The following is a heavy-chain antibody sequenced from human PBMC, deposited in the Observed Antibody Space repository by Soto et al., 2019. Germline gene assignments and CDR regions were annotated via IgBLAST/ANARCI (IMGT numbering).Heavy chain of an antibody. V-gene: IGHV2-5*02. J-gene: IGHJ4*02. D-gene: IGHD7-27*01. CDR1: GFSLSTSGVG. CDR2: LYWDDVK. CDR3: ARTSVNWGSRGLVDY. Sequence: QITLKESGPTLVKPTQTLTLTCTFSGFSLSTSGVGVGWIRQPPGKALEWLAFLYWDDVKRYSPSLKSRLTTTKDTSKNQVLLTMTNMDPVDTATYYCARTSVNWGSRGLVDYWGQGTLVTVAS.